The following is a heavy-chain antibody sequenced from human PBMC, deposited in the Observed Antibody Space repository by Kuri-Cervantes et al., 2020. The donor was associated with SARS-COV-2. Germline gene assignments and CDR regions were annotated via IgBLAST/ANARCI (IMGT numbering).Heavy chain of an antibody. D-gene: IGHD6-6*01. CDR2: ISYDGSNK. CDR1: GFTFSSYG. Sequence: GGSLRLSCAASGFTFSSYGMHWVRQAPGKGLEWVAVISYDGSNKYYADSVKGRSTISRDNSKNTLYLQMNSLRAEDTAVYYCARTMNLPYSSSSGLGYFDYWGQGTLVTVSS. J-gene: IGHJ4*02. CDR3: ARTMNLPYSSSSGLGYFDY. V-gene: IGHV3-30*03.